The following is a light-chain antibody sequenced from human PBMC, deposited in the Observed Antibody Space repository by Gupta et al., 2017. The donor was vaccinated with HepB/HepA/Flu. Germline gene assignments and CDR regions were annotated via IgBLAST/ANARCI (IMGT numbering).Light chain of an antibody. CDR2: TAS. Sequence: DIQLTQSPSFLSASVGDRVSITCRASQGISNYLAWYQQTPGKAPKLLIYTASTLQSGVPSRFSGSGSGTEFTLTINSLQPEDVATYYCQHRHSYPITFGQGTQVDIK. CDR3: QHRHSYPIT. V-gene: IGKV1-9*01. J-gene: IGKJ5*01. CDR1: QGISNY.